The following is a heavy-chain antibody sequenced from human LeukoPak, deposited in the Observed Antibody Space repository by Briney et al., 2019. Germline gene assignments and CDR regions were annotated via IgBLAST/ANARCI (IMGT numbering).Heavy chain of an antibody. J-gene: IGHJ4*02. CDR1: GFTFSSYA. Sequence: QPGGSLRLSCAASGFTFSSYAMSWVRQAPGKGLEWVSAISGSGGSTYYADSVKGRFTISRDNSKNTLYLQMNSLRAEDTAVYYCAKDRYYDSSGYSSYFDYWGQGTLVTVSS. D-gene: IGHD3-22*01. CDR2: ISGSGGST. CDR3: AKDRYYDSSGYSSYFDY. V-gene: IGHV3-23*01.